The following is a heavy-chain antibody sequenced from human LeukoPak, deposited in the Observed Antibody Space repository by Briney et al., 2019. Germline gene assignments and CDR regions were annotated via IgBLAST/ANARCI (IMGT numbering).Heavy chain of an antibody. Sequence: GASVKVSCKASGYTFTSYGISWVRQAPGQGLEWMGWISAYNGNTNYAQKLQGRVTTTTDTSTSTAYMELRSLRSDDTAVYYCARDYYGSGSYYNSDAFDIWGQGTMVTVSS. V-gene: IGHV1-18*01. J-gene: IGHJ3*02. CDR2: ISAYNGNT. CDR3: ARDYYGSGSYYNSDAFDI. D-gene: IGHD3-10*01. CDR1: GYTFTSYG.